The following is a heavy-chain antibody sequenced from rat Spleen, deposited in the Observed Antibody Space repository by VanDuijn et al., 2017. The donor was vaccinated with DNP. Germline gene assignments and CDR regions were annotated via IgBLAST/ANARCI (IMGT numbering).Heavy chain of an antibody. Sequence: EVRLVESGGGLVQPGRSLKLSCVASGFTFNNYWMTWIRQVPGKGLEWVASINTDGGSTYYPDSVKGRFTNSRDNAENTVYLQMNSLRSEDTATYYCAKTGSSRYFDFWGPGTMVTVSS. CDR1: GFTFNNYW. CDR2: INTDGGST. CDR3: AKTGSSRYFDF. J-gene: IGHJ1*01. V-gene: IGHV5-58*01. D-gene: IGHD5-1*01.